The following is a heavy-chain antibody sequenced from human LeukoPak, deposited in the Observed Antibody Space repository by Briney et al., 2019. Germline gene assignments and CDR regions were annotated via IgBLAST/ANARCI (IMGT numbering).Heavy chain of an antibody. CDR3: AKAYSSGYYYFMPHLDY. CDR2: ISYDGSNK. J-gene: IGHJ4*02. Sequence: GGSLRLSCAASGFTFSSYGMHWVRQAPGKGLEWVAVISYDGSNKYYADSVKGRFTISRDNSKNMLYLQMNSLRAEDTAVYYCAKAYSSGYYYFMPHLDYWGQGTLVTVSS. D-gene: IGHD3-22*01. V-gene: IGHV3-30*18. CDR1: GFTFSSYG.